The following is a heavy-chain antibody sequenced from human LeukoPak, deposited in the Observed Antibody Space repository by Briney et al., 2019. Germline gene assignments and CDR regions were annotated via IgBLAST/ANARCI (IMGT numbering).Heavy chain of an antibody. V-gene: IGHV3-23*01. CDR2: ISGSGGTT. CDR1: GFTFSNYA. J-gene: IGHJ4*02. Sequence: SGGSLRLSCAASGFTFSNYAMNWVGQAPGKGLEWVSLISGSGGTTYYADSVKGRFTISRDNSKNTLYLQMNSLRVEDTAVYYCAKGNYYYGSGTYPNFDYWGQGTLVTVSS. D-gene: IGHD3-10*01. CDR3: AKGNYYYGSGTYPNFDY.